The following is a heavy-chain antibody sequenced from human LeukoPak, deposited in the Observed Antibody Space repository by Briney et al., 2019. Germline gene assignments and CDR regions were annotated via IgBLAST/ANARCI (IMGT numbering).Heavy chain of an antibody. V-gene: IGHV3-21*01. CDR3: ARLREIPVFGVVTKSTSYFDY. CDR2: ITSSSTYT. Sequence: GGSLRLSCSASGFIFNTFGMNWVRQAPGKGLEWVSSITSSSTYTYHADSVKGRFTISRDNAKNSLFLQMNSLRAEDTAVYYCARLREIPVFGVVTKSTSYFDYWGQGTLVTVSS. D-gene: IGHD3-3*01. J-gene: IGHJ4*02. CDR1: GFIFNTFG.